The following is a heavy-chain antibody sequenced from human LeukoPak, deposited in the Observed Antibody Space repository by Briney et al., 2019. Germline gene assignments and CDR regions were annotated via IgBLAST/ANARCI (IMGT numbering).Heavy chain of an antibody. Sequence: PGGSLRLSCAASGFTFSSYGMHWVRQAPGKGLEWVAFIRYDGSNKYYADSVKGRFTISRDNSKNTLYLQMNSLRAEDTAVYYCASQRFDYDFWSGYPDYWGQGTLVTVPS. CDR2: IRYDGSNK. CDR1: GFTFSSYG. V-gene: IGHV3-30*02. CDR3: ASQRFDYDFWSGYPDY. D-gene: IGHD3-3*01. J-gene: IGHJ4*02.